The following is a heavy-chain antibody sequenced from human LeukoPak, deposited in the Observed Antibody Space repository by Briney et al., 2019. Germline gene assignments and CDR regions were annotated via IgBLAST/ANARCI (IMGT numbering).Heavy chain of an antibody. V-gene: IGHV3-21*01. CDR2: ISSSSSYV. J-gene: IGHJ4*02. Sequence: GGSLRLSCAASGFTFSSYSMNWVRQALGKGLEWVSSISSSSSYVYYADSVKGRFTISRDNAKNSLYLQMNSLRAEDTAVYYCARDPLDWYYFDYWGQGTLVTVSS. CDR3: ARDPLDWYYFDY. CDR1: GFTFSSYS. D-gene: IGHD3-9*01.